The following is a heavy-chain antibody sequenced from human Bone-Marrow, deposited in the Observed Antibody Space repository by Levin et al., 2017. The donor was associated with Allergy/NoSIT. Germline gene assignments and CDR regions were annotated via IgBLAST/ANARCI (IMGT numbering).Heavy chain of an antibody. J-gene: IGHJ4*02. Sequence: PGGSLRLSCAASGFTFSSYGMHWVRQAPGKGLEWVAVISYDGSNKYYADSVKGRFTISRDNSKNTLYLQMNSLRAEDTAVYYCAKGVGSYYDSSGYYYYWGQGTLVTVSS. CDR2: ISYDGSNK. V-gene: IGHV3-30*18. CDR1: GFTFSSYG. CDR3: AKGVGSYYDSSGYYYY. D-gene: IGHD3-22*01.